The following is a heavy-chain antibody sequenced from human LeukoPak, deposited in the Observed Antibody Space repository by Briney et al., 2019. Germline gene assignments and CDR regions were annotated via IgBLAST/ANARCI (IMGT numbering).Heavy chain of an antibody. CDR3: ARDLGDIVVAPAARYYYYYGMDV. V-gene: IGHV1-2*02. D-gene: IGHD2-2*01. CDR2: INPNSGGT. J-gene: IGHJ6*02. CDR1: GYTFTGYY. Sequence: ASVKVSCKASGYTFTGYYMHWVRQAPGQGLEWMGWINPNSGGTNYAQKFQGRVTMTRDTSISTAYMELSRLRSDDTAVYYCARDLGDIVVAPAARYYYYYGMDVWGQGTTVTVSS.